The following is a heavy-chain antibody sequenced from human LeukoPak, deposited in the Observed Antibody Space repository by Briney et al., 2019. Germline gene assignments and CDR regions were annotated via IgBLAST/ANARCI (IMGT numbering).Heavy chain of an antibody. CDR1: GGTFSSYA. D-gene: IGHD2-2*01. CDR3: PTRIRYCSVTRCPPYHYYGMDV. V-gene: IGHV1-69*13. Sequence: ASVKVSCKASGGTFSSYAISWVRQAPGQGLEWMGGIIPIFGTANYAQKFQGRVTITADESTSTAYMELRSLRSEDTEVFCCPTRIRYCSVTRCPPYHYYGMDVWGQGTTVTVSS. CDR2: IIPIFGTA. J-gene: IGHJ6*02.